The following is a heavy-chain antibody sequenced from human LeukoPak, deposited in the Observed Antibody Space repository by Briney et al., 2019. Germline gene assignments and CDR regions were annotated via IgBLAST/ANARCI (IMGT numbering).Heavy chain of an antibody. CDR3: ALYGSGSYGLDV. Sequence: GGSLRLSCAASGFTFSSYSMNWVRQAPGKGLEWVSYISSSGSTIYYADSVKGRFTISRDNAKNSLYLQMNSLRAEDTAVYYCALYGSGSYGLDVWGKGTTVTVSS. CDR2: ISSSGSTI. V-gene: IGHV3-48*04. CDR1: GFTFSSYS. D-gene: IGHD3-10*01. J-gene: IGHJ6*04.